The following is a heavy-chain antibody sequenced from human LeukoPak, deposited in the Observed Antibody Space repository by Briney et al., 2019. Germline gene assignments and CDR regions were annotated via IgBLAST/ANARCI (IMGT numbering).Heavy chain of an antibody. CDR1: GGSISNYY. V-gene: IGHV4-59*08. Sequence: PSQTLSLTCTVSGGSISNYYWSWIRQPPGKGLEWIAFIYYIGTTHYNPSLKSRVTMSVDTSKNQFSLKLSFVTAADTAIYYCARHSGTYPHYFDYWGQGTLVTVSS. D-gene: IGHD1-26*01. CDR2: IYYIGTT. J-gene: IGHJ4*02. CDR3: ARHSGTYPHYFDY.